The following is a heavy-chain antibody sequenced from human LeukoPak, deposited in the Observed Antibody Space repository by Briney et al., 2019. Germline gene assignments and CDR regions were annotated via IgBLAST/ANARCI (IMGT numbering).Heavy chain of an antibody. J-gene: IGHJ4*02. Sequence: SQTLSLTCAISGDSVSSNSAAWNWIRQSPSGGLEWLGRTYYRSKWYNDYPVSVKSRITINPDTSKNQFSLQLNSVTPEDTAVYYCARGITVIGYYFDYWGQGTLVTVSS. V-gene: IGHV6-1*01. CDR1: GDSVSSNSAA. CDR3: ARGITVIGYYFDY. CDR2: TYYRSKWYN. D-gene: IGHD6-19*01.